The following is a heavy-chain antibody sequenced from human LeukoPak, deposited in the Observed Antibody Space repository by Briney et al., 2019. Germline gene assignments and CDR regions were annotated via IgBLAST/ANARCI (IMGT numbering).Heavy chain of an antibody. CDR3: ARALGRGRYFDY. J-gene: IGHJ4*02. V-gene: IGHV3-74*01. Sequence: GGSLRLSCAASGFTFSSYWMHWVRQAPGKGLVWVSRINSDGSRTSYADSVKGRFTISRDNAKNTLYLQMNSLRAEDTAVYYCARALGRGRYFDYWGQGTLVTVSS. D-gene: IGHD1-1*01. CDR1: GFTFSSYW. CDR2: INSDGSRT.